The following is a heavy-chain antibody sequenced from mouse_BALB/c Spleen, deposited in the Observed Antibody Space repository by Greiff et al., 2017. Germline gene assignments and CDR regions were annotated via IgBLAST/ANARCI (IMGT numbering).Heavy chain of an antibody. J-gene: IGHJ3*01. CDR3: ARHGSSYAWFAY. CDR2: ISSGSSTI. V-gene: IGHV5-17*02. Sequence: EVKLQESGGGLVQPGGSRKLSCAASGFTFSSFGMHWVRQAPEKGLEWVAYISSGSSTIYYPDTVKGRFTISRDNAKNTLYLQMSSLKSEDTAMYYCARHGSSYAWFAYWGQGTLVTVSA. CDR1: GFTFSSFG. D-gene: IGHD1-1*01.